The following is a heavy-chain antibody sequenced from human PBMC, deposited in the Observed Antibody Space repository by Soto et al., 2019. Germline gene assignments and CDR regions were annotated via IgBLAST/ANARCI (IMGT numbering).Heavy chain of an antibody. J-gene: IGHJ4*01. V-gene: IGHV4-4*02. CDR2: IYHSGST. Sequence: PSETLSLTCAVSGASISSGNWWSWVRQSPGKGLEWIGEIYHSGSTNHNPSLKSRVIISLDKSRNQFSLKLSSVTAADTAVYFCSSHRGNTFGPYDDWGQGTQVTVSS. CDR3: SSHRGNTFGPYDD. D-gene: IGHD3-16*01. CDR1: GASISSGNW.